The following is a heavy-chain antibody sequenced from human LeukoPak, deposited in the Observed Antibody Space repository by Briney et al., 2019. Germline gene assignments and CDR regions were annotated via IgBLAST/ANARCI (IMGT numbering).Heavy chain of an antibody. CDR3: ARTGGYEGPLDY. Sequence: PGGSLRLSCVASGFTFSSYGMSWVRQAPGMGLEWVSAISGSGGTTYYAASVRGRFTISRDNAKNSLYLQMNSLRAEDTAVYCCARTGGYEGPLDYWGQGTLVTVSS. V-gene: IGHV3-23*01. D-gene: IGHD5-12*01. CDR1: GFTFSSYG. CDR2: ISGSGGTT. J-gene: IGHJ4*02.